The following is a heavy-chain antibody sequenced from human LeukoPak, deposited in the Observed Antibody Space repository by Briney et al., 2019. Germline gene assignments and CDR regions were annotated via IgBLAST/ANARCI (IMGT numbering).Heavy chain of an antibody. CDR2: INQDGREQ. V-gene: IGHV3-7*05. D-gene: IGHD2/OR15-2a*01. CDR1: GITLNTYW. J-gene: IGHJ4*02. Sequence: GGSLRLSCAASGITLNTYWISWVRQAPGKGLEWLATINQDGREQYYADSAKGRFTISRDNAKNSLVLQMHSLRAEDTAVYYCTTFYTRLTDYWGQGTLVTVSS. CDR3: TTFYTRLTDY.